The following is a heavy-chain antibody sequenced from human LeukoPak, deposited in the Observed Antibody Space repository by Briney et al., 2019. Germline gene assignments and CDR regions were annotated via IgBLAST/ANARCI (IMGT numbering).Heavy chain of an antibody. CDR3: ARERGDYVWGSYRPNYFDY. CDR2: INHSGST. Sequence: KTSETLSLTCAVYGGSFSGYFWSWTRQPPGKGLEWIGEINHSGSTNYNPSLKSRVTISVDTSKNQFSLKLSSVTAADTAVYYCARERGDYVWGSYRPNYFDYWGQGTLVTVSS. D-gene: IGHD3-16*02. J-gene: IGHJ4*02. V-gene: IGHV4-34*01. CDR1: GGSFSGYF.